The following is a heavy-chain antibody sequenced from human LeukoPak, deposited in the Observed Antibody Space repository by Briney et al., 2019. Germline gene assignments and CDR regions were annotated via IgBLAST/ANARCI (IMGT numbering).Heavy chain of an antibody. Sequence: GGSLRLSCAASGFTFGRHGMHWVRQAPGKGLEWVAVIWYDGSNKYYADSVKGRFTISRDNSKNTLYLQMNSLRAEDTAVYYCAREQFWSGYSWFDPWGQGTLVTVSS. CDR2: IWYDGSNK. J-gene: IGHJ5*02. D-gene: IGHD3-3*02. CDR3: AREQFWSGYSWFDP. CDR1: GFTFGRHG. V-gene: IGHV3-33*01.